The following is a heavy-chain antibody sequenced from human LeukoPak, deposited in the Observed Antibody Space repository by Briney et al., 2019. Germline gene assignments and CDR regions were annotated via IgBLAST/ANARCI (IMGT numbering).Heavy chain of an antibody. Sequence: GGSLRLSCAASGFTFSSYGMHWVRKAPGKGLEWVAVIWYDGSNKYYADSVKGRFTISRDNSKNTLYLQMNSLRAEDTAVYYCAKRIAAPPRSFDYWGQGILVTVSS. J-gene: IGHJ4*02. V-gene: IGHV3-33*06. D-gene: IGHD6-6*01. CDR2: IWYDGSNK. CDR1: GFTFSSYG. CDR3: AKRIAAPPRSFDY.